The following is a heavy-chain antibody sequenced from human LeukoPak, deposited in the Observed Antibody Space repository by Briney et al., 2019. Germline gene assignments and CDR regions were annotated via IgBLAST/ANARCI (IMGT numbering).Heavy chain of an antibody. CDR3: ARLDDYSKHFDL. CDR2: IIPILGIA. CDR1: GGTFSSYA. D-gene: IGHD4-11*01. V-gene: IGHV1-69*04. J-gene: IGHJ2*01. Sequence: GASVKVSCKASGGTFSSYAISWVRQAPGQGLEWMGRIIPILGIANYAQKFQGRVTITADKSTSTAYMELSSLRSEDTAVYYCARLDDYSKHFDLWGRGTPVTVSS.